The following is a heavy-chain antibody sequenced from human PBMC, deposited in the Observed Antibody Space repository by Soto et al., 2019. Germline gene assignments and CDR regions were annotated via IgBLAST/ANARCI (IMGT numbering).Heavy chain of an antibody. V-gene: IGHV3-48*01. J-gene: IGHJ4*02. CDR3: XXXXXXXXXXXXXX. Sequence: DVQLVESGGGLVKPGGSLRLSCAASGFNFHTYTMTXXXXXXXXXXXWVSYISGTSETIFYADSVKGRFTISRDNAKNSXXXXLXXXXXXXXXXXXXXXXXXXXXXXXXXXWGQGTLVTVSS. CDR2: ISGTSETI. CDR1: GFNFHTYT.